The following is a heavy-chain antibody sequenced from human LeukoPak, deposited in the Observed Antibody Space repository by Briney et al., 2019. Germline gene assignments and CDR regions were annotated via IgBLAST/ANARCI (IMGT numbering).Heavy chain of an antibody. D-gene: IGHD4-11*01. V-gene: IGHV7-4-1*02. J-gene: IGHJ2*01. Sequence: ASVKVSCKASGYTFTSYAMNWVRQAPGQGLERMGWINTNTGNPTYAQGFTGRFVFSLDTSVSTAYLQISSLKAEDTAVYYCARGPTVTTYWYFDLWGRGTLVTVSS. CDR3: ARGPTVTTYWYFDL. CDR2: INTNTGNP. CDR1: GYTFTSYA.